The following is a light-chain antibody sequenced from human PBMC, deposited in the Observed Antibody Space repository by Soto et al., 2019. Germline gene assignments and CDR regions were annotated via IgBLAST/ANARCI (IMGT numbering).Light chain of an antibody. CDR1: SSNIGRNT. V-gene: IGLV1-44*01. CDR3: AAWDDTSSFV. CDR2: TND. J-gene: IGLJ1*01. Sequence: QSALTQPPSASGTPGQRVIISCSGGSSNIGRNTVNWYQHLPGTAPRLLIYTNDQRPSGVPDRFSGSKSGTSASLAISWLQSEDEADYYCAAWDDTSSFVFGTGTKLTVL.